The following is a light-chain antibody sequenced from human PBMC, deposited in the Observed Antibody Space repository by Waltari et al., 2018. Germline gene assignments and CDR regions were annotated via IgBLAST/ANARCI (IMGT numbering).Light chain of an antibody. CDR2: WAS. J-gene: IGKJ5*01. CDR3: QQYYSTPPIT. CDR1: QSVLYSSTNKNY. V-gene: IGKV4-1*01. Sequence: DIVLTQSPDSLAVSLGERATINCKSSQSVLYSSTNKNYLAWYQQKPGQPPHLLIYWASTRESGVPDRFSGSGSGADFTLTISSLQAEDVAVYYCQQYYSTPPITFGQGTRLEIK.